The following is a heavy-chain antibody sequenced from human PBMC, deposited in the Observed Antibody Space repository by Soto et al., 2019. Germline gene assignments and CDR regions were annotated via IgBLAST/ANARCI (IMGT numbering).Heavy chain of an antibody. CDR1: GGSISSYS. Sequence: SETLSLTCTVSGGSISSYSWSWVRQPPGKGLEWIGDIYYSGGTNYNPSLKSRVTISVATSKNQFSLRLSSVTAADTAVYYCARGYEHFDYWGQGTLVTVSS. D-gene: IGHD5-18*01. J-gene: IGHJ4*02. CDR3: ARGYEHFDY. V-gene: IGHV4-59*01. CDR2: IYYSGGT.